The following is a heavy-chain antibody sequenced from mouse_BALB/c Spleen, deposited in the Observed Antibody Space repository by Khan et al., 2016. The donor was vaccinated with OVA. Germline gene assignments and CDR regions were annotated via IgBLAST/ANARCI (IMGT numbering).Heavy chain of an antibody. CDR1: GFSLTNYG. D-gene: IGHD2-10*01. Sequence: QVQLKQSGPGLVAPSQSLSITCTISGFSLTNYGVHWVRQPPGKGLEWLVVIWSDGSTTYNSALKSRLTISKDNSKSQVFLKMNRLQTDETAMYFCARQPYYHYNIMDYWGQGTTVTVSS. J-gene: IGHJ4*01. CDR2: IWSDGST. V-gene: IGHV2-6-1*01. CDR3: ARQPYYHYNIMDY.